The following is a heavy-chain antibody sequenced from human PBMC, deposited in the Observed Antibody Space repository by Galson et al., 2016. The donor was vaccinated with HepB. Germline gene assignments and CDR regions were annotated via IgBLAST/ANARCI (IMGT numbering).Heavy chain of an antibody. D-gene: IGHD4-23*01. J-gene: IGHJ6*02. CDR1: GLAFSKTW. CDR3: TRAATVDQDFYYYAMDV. Sequence: SLRLSCAASGLAFSKTWMNWVRQAPGKGLEWVSSISSSSSHTYYADSVKGRFTISRDNAKNTLYLQMNSLRAEDTAVYYCTRAATVDQDFYYYAMDVWGQGTTVTVSS. CDR2: ISSSSSHT. V-gene: IGHV3-21*01.